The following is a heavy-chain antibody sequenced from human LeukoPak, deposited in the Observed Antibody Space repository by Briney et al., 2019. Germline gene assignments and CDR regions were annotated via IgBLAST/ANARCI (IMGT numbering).Heavy chain of an antibody. CDR3: ATASGATGLGIFDY. Sequence: ASVKVSCKVSGYTLTELSMHWVRQAPGKGLERMGGFDPEDGETIYAQKFQGRVTMTEDTSTDTAYMELSSLRSEDTAVYYCATASGATGLGIFDYWGQGTLVTVSS. CDR2: FDPEDGET. D-gene: IGHD1-26*01. J-gene: IGHJ4*02. CDR1: GYTLTELS. V-gene: IGHV1-24*01.